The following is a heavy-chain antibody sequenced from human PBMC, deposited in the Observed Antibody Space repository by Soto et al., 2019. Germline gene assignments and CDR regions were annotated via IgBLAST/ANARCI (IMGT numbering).Heavy chain of an antibody. Sequence: QVQLVQSGAEVKNPGSSVKVSCKTSGGTFNSYLIDWVRQAPGQGLEWMGGIIPAFGTAKYAQKFQGRVTIPADKSTATAYMELRTLTSEDTAVYYCARGLDQPPVGLSFDTWGQGTLVTVSS. D-gene: IGHD2-2*01. CDR1: GGTFNSYL. J-gene: IGHJ4*02. CDR2: IIPAFGTA. V-gene: IGHV1-69*06. CDR3: ARGLDQPPVGLSFDT.